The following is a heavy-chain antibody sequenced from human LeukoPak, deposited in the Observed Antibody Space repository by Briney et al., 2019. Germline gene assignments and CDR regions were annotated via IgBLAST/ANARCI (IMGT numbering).Heavy chain of an antibody. CDR2: IGGRGGST. CDR3: ARDPGVVAFHYFDF. Sequence: GGSLRLSWAASRFTFSSYAMSWVRQAPGKGLEWVSAIGGRGGSTYYADSVKGRFTISRDNSKNTLYLQMNSLRAEDTALYYCARDPGVVAFHYFDFWGQGTLVTVSS. CDR1: RFTFSSYA. V-gene: IGHV3-23*01. J-gene: IGHJ4*02. D-gene: IGHD3-3*01.